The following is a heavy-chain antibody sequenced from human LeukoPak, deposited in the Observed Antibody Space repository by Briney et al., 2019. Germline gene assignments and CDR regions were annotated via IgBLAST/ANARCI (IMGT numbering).Heavy chain of an antibody. J-gene: IGHJ5*02. CDR1: GFTFSDYY. Sequence: GSLRLSCAASGFTFSDYYMSWIRQPPGKGLEWIGEINHSGSTNYNPSLKSRVTISVDTSKNQFSLKLSSVTAADTAVYYCARGSRGRNWFDPWGQGTLVTVSS. V-gene: IGHV4-34*01. D-gene: IGHD3-10*01. CDR2: INHSGST. CDR3: ARGSRGRNWFDP.